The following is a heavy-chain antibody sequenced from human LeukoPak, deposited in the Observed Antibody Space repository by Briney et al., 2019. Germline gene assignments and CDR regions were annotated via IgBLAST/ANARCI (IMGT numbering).Heavy chain of an antibody. V-gene: IGHV3-15*01. J-gene: IGHJ4*02. CDR3: TTGPQLWTRIDY. D-gene: IGHD5-18*01. Sequence: GCLSPSLAGSVLTLWNVGVRRGPQAAGQGGGGGGRIKSKTDGGTTDYAAPVKGRFTISRDDSKNTLYLQMNSLKTEDTAVYYCTTGPQLWTRIDYWGQGTLVTVSS. CDR1: VLTLWNVG. CDR2: IKSKTDGGTT.